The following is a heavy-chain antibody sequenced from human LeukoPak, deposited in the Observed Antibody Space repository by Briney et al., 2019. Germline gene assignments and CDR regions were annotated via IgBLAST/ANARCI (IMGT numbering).Heavy chain of an antibody. J-gene: IGHJ3*02. CDR2: IYHSGST. CDR3: AGSKHDSGLGDPFDI. Sequence: SETLSLTCTVSGGSISNYYWSWIRQPPGKGLEWIGYIYHSGSTYYNPSLKSRVTISVDRSKNQFSLRLSFVTAADTAVYYCAGSKHDSGLGDPFDIWGQGTMVTVSS. D-gene: IGHD3-10*01. V-gene: IGHV4-59*04. CDR1: GGSISNYY.